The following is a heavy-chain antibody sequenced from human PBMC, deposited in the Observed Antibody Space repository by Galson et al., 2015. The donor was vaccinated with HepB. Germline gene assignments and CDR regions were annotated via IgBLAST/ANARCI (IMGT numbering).Heavy chain of an antibody. V-gene: IGHV3-30*18. D-gene: IGHD3-22*01. J-gene: IGHJ3*02. CDR1: GFTFSTYG. CDR2: LSKDGSDE. CDR3: AKHLRDTSGYYWDDVFDI. Sequence: SLRLSCAASGFTFSTYGIHWVRQAPGKGLEWVAFLSKDGSDEYYADSVKGRSTISRDNSKNTLYMQMNSLRAEDTAVYFCAKHLRDTSGYYWDDVFDIWGQGTKVIVSS.